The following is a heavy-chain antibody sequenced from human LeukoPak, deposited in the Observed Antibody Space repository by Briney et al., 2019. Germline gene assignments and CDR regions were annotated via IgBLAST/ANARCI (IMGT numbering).Heavy chain of an antibody. CDR1: GFTFSSYS. Sequence: GGSLRLSCAASGFTFSSYSMNWVRQAPGKGLEWVGRIKRKTDGGTTEYAAPVQGRFTISRDDSTNTLYLQMNSLKTEDTAVYYCTTDPSAMVVGYWGQGTLVTVFS. CDR2: IKRKTDGGTT. CDR3: TTDPSAMVVGY. J-gene: IGHJ4*02. V-gene: IGHV3-15*01. D-gene: IGHD3-22*01.